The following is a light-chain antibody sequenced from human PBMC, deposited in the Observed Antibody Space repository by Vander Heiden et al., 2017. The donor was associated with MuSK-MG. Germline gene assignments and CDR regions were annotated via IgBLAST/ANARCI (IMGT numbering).Light chain of an antibody. Sequence: SYELTQPPSVSVSPGQTATITCSGDKLGDKYPSWYQQRPGQSPLLVIYQNVKRPAGIPERFSGSTSGDTATLTISGTQAVDEADYYCQAWDIRHVVFGGGTKLNVL. CDR1: KLGDKY. CDR2: QNV. V-gene: IGLV3-1*01. CDR3: QAWDIRHVV. J-gene: IGLJ2*01.